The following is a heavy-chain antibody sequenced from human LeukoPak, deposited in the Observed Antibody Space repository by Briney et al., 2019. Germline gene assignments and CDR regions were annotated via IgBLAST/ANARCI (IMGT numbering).Heavy chain of an antibody. CDR1: GGSISSSTYY. Sequence: TSETLSLTCTVSGGSISSSTYYWAWIRRPPGKGLEWIGNMFYSGSTYYNPSLESRVTTSVDTSKNQFSLKLSSVTAADTAVYYCARDRVGVRAFDYWGQGTLVTVSS. D-gene: IGHD3-10*01. CDR3: ARDRVGVRAFDY. CDR2: MFYSGST. V-gene: IGHV4-39*02. J-gene: IGHJ4*02.